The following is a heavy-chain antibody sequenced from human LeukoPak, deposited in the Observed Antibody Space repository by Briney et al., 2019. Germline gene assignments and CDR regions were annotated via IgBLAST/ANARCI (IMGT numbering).Heavy chain of an antibody. CDR2: IKPNSGGT. D-gene: IGHD1-7*01. CDR3: ARVEGSAATRGD. V-gene: IGHV1-2*02. Sequence: ASVKVSCKASGYTFTAYYVHWVRQAPGQGLEWMGLIKPNSGGTIYAQMFRGRVTMTRDASISTAYMELSRLTSDDTAVYYCARVEGSAATRGDWGQGTVVTVSS. CDR1: GYTFTAYY. J-gene: IGHJ1*01.